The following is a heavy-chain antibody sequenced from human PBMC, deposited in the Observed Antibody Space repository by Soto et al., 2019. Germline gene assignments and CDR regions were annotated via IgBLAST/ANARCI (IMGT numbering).Heavy chain of an antibody. J-gene: IGHJ4*02. CDR2: IYYSGST. V-gene: IGHV4-39*01. CDR1: GGSISSSIYY. D-gene: IGHD3-3*01. Sequence: SETLSLTCTVSGGSISSSIYYWGWIRQPPGKGLEWIGSIYYSGSTYYNPSLKSRVTISVDTSKNQFSLKLSSVTAADTAVYYCARPPNDFWSGYPYYFDYWGQGTLVTVSS. CDR3: ARPPNDFWSGYPYYFDY.